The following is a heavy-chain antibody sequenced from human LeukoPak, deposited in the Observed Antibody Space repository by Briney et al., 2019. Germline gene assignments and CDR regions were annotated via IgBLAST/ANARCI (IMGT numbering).Heavy chain of an antibody. V-gene: IGHV4-38-2*02. Sequence: AETLSLTCTVSGYSISNGYYWGWVRQPAGEGLEWVDSIYHRGSTYYNPSLRSRVTISLDRSKKKFSLKLSSATAADTAVYFCARGRVSSSTWYSTYYYYFYMDVWGKGTTVTVSS. CDR2: IYHRGST. J-gene: IGHJ6*03. CDR3: ARGRVSSSTWYSTYYYYFYMDV. CDR1: GYSISNGYY. D-gene: IGHD6-13*01.